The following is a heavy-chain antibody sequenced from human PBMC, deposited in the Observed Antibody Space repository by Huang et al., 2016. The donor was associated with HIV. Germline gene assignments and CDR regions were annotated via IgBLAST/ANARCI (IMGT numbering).Heavy chain of an antibody. CDR2: ISYDGRSQ. CDR3: AKESRWFSDFDH. J-gene: IGHJ4*02. V-gene: IGHV3-30*18. D-gene: IGHD2-15*01. Sequence: QVHLVESGGGVVQPGGSLRLSCAASGFKLSGFGMHLVRQAPGKGLEWVAVISYDGRSQCDTDSVKGRFTISRDNSDNTLSLQMKGLRPDDTAVYYCAKESRWFSDFDHWGQGVLVSVSS. CDR1: GFKLSGFG.